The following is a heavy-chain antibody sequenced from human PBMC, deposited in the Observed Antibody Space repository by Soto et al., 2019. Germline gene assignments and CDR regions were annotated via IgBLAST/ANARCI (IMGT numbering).Heavy chain of an antibody. J-gene: IGHJ6*02. V-gene: IGHV4-31*03. CDR3: ARGSHIQLWNGYYYYGMDV. CDR2: SYYSGST. Sequence: QVQLQESGPGLVKPSQTLSLTCTVSGGSISSGGYYWSWIRQHPGKGLEWIGYSYYSGSTYYNPSLKSRVTISVDTSKNQFSLKLSSVTAADTAVYYCARGSHIQLWNGYYYYGMDVWGQGTTVTVSS. CDR1: GGSISSGGYY. D-gene: IGHD5-18*01.